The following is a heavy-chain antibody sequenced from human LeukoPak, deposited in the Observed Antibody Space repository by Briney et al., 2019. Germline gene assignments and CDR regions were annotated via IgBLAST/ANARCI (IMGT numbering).Heavy chain of an antibody. D-gene: IGHD6-19*01. V-gene: IGHV3-9*01. Sequence: PGGSLRLSCVASGFTFDDYAMHWVRQAPGKGLEWVSGISWNSRNITYADSVKGRFTISRDNAKNSLYLQMNSLRAEDTAVYYCARPLISDWYYFAYWSQGTLVTVSS. CDR1: GFTFDDYA. J-gene: IGHJ4*02. CDR2: ISWNSRNI. CDR3: ARPLISDWYYFAY.